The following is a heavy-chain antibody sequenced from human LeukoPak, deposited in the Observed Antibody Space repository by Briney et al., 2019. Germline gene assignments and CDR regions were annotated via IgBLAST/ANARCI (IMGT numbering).Heavy chain of an antibody. CDR3: ARLYGSGTYYNEDY. D-gene: IGHD3-10*01. Sequence: GGSLRLSCAASGFNFSNAWMRWVRQAPGKGLEWVGRTRNKANSYVTDYAASVKGRFSISRDDSKNSLYLQMSNLKTEDTAVYYCARLYGSGTYYNEDYWGQGTLVTVSS. CDR2: TRNKANSYVT. J-gene: IGHJ4*02. CDR1: GFNFSNAW. V-gene: IGHV3-72*01.